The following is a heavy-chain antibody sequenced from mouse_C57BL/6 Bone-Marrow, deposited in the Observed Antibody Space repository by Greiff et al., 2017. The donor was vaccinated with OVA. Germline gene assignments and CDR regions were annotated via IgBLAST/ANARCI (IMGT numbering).Heavy chain of an antibody. CDR1: GFSLTSYG. J-gene: IGHJ4*01. CDR3: AKRYDYDDYYAMDY. Sequence: QVQLKESGPGLVQPSQSLSITCTVSGFSLTSYGVHWVRQPPGKGLEWLGVIWSGGSTDYNAAFISRLSISKDNSKSQVFFKMNSLQADDTAIYYCAKRYDYDDYYAMDYWGQGTSVTVSS. D-gene: IGHD2-4*01. CDR2: IWSGGST. V-gene: IGHV2-4*01.